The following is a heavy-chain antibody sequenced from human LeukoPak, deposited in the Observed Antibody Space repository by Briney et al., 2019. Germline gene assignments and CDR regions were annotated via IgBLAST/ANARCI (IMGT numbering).Heavy chain of an antibody. CDR1: GYTFISYF. CDR2: INPGGRST. V-gene: IGHV1-46*01. CDR3: ARDPQTRYFFDF. D-gene: IGHD3-16*01. J-gene: IGHJ4*02. Sequence: ASVKVSCKTSGYTFISYFVHWVRQAPGQGLEWMGMINPGGRSTTYAQKFQGRVTLTRDTSASTVYMELSSLRLDDTAVYFCARDPQTRYFFDFWGQGTLVTVSS.